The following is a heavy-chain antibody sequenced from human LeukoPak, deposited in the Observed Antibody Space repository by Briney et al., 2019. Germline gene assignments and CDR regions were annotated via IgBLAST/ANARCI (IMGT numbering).Heavy chain of an antibody. V-gene: IGHV1-2*02. J-gene: IGHJ4*02. CDR2: INPNSGDT. CDR3: ARDQSVTMFRSDY. D-gene: IGHD3-10*01. CDR1: GSIFTGYY. Sequence: GASVKVSCKASGSIFTGYYIHWVRQAPGQGLEWMGWINPNSGDTSYAQKFQGRVTMTWDTSISTAYMELSRLTSDDTAVYYCARDQSVTMFRSDYWGQGALVTVSS.